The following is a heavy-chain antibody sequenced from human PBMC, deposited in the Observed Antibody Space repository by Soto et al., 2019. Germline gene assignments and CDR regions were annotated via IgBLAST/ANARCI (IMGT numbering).Heavy chain of an antibody. J-gene: IGHJ4*02. V-gene: IGHV5-51*01. D-gene: IGHD5-12*01. CDR2: IYPSDSDT. CDR3: ARLGYSGYGSDY. Sequence: PGESLKISCKGSGYRFTNSWLGWVRQLPGKGLEWMGIIYPSDSDTRYSPSFQGQVTISADKSISTAYLQWSSLKASDTAMYYCARLGYSGYGSDYWGQGTPVTVSS. CDR1: GYRFTNSW.